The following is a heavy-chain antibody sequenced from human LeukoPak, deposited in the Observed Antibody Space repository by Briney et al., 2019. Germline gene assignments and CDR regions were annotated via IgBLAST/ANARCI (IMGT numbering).Heavy chain of an antibody. Sequence: KSSETLSLTCTVSGGSISSYYWSWIRRPPGKGLEWIGYIYYSGSTNYNPSLKSRVTISVDTSKNQFSLKLSSVTAADTAVYYCARSVYYGSGSYPFDYWGQGTLVTVSS. CDR1: GGSISSYY. CDR2: IYYSGST. J-gene: IGHJ4*02. D-gene: IGHD3-10*01. CDR3: ARSVYYGSGSYPFDY. V-gene: IGHV4-59*01.